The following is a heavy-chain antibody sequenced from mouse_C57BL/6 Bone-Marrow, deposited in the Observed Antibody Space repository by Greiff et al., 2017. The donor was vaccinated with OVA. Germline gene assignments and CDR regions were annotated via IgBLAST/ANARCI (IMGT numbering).Heavy chain of an antibody. CDR3: ARCYGSSPFAY. CDR1: GYTFTSYT. CDR2: INPSSGYT. V-gene: IGHV1-4*01. J-gene: IGHJ3*01. Sequence: VQLQESGAELARPGASVKMSCKASGYTFTSYTMYWVKQRPGQGLEWIGYINPSSGYTKYNQKFKDKATLTADKSSSTAYMQLSSLTSEDSAVDYCARCYGSSPFAYWGQGTLVTVSA. D-gene: IGHD1-1*01.